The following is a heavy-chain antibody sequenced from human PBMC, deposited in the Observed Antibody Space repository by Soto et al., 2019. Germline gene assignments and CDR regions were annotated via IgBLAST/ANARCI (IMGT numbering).Heavy chain of an antibody. CDR3: ARGRPAAVSTLPFLDS. CDR2: LWYDGSRT. J-gene: IGHJ4*02. D-gene: IGHD3-16*01. Sequence: QVQLVEAGGGVVQPGRSLRLSCAASGFSFSTYVMHWVRQAAGKGLEWVTVLWYDGSRTYYADSVKGRFTISRDTSQNMLYLQMNSLRDEDTAVYYCARGRPAAVSTLPFLDSWGQGTLVTVSS. V-gene: IGHV3-33*01. CDR1: GFSFSTYV.